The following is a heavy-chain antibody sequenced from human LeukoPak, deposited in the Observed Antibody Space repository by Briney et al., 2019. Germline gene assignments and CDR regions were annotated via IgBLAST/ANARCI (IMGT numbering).Heavy chain of an antibody. CDR3: ARVGVAGAYYFDY. CDR2: IYYSGST. CDR1: GGSISSYY. D-gene: IGHD6-19*01. V-gene: IGHV4-59*01. Sequence: SETLSLTCTVSGGSISSYYWSWIRQPPGKGLEWIGYIYYSGSTNYNPSLKSRVTISVDTSKNQFSLKLSSVIAADTAVYYCARVGVAGAYYFDYWGQGTLVTVSS. J-gene: IGHJ4*02.